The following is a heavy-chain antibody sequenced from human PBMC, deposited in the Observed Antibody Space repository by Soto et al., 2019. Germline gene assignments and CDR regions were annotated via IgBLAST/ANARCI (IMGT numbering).Heavy chain of an antibody. D-gene: IGHD3-10*01. Sequence: SVKVSCKASGDTFKNCVISWVRRAPGQGLEWMGGIIPLFGTTDFAQRFQGRLTITTDESTTTAYMELSRLRSEDTATYYCAAELGFGKLSVVWGQGTTVTVSS. J-gene: IGHJ6*02. V-gene: IGHV1-69*05. CDR2: IIPLFGTT. CDR1: GDTFKNCV. CDR3: AAELGFGKLSVV.